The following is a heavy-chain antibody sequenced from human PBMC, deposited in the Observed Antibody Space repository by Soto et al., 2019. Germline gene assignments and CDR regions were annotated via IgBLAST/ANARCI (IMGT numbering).Heavy chain of an antibody. CDR3: ARDDWNDVTFDY. CDR2: ISSSGSTI. Sequence: PGGSLRLSCAASGFTFSSYEMNWVRQAPGKGLEWVSYISSSGSTIYYADSVKGRFTISRDNAKNSLYLQMNSLRAEDTAVYYCARDDWNDVTFDYWGQGTLVTVSS. V-gene: IGHV3-48*03. D-gene: IGHD1-1*01. CDR1: GFTFSSYE. J-gene: IGHJ4*02.